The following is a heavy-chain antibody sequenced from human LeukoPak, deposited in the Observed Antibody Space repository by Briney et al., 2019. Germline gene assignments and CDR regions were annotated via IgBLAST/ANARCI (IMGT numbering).Heavy chain of an antibody. J-gene: IGHJ4*02. D-gene: IGHD6-13*01. CDR2: VSWNSGSI. Sequence: GRSLRLSCAASGFTFDDYAMHWVRQAPGKGLEWVSGVSWNSGSIGYADSVKGRFTISRDNAKNSLYLQMNSLRAEDTALYYCAKAAAQATHFDYWGQGTLVTVSS. CDR3: AKAAAQATHFDY. CDR1: GFTFDDYA. V-gene: IGHV3-9*01.